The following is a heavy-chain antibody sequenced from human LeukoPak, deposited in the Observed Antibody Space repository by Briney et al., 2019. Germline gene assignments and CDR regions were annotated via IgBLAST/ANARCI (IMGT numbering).Heavy chain of an antibody. J-gene: IGHJ5*02. V-gene: IGHV4-61*02. CDR2: IYTSGST. CDR1: GGSISSGSYY. Sequence: PSETLSLTCTVSGGSISSGSYYWSWIRQPAGKGLEWIGRIYTSGSTNYNPSLKSRVTMSVDTSKNQFSLKLSSVTAADTAVYYCASTYYYGSGSLGGSWFDPWGQGTLVTVSS. D-gene: IGHD3-10*01. CDR3: ASTYYYGSGSLGGSWFDP.